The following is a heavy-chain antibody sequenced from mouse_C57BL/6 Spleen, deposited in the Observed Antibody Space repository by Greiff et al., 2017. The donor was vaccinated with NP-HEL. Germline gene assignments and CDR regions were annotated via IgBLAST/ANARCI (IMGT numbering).Heavy chain of an antibody. D-gene: IGHD2-3*01. Sequence: QVQLQQSGAELARPGASVKMSCKASGYTFTSYTMHWVKQRPGQGLEWIGYINPSSGYTKYNQKFKDKATLTADKSSSTAYMQLSSLTSEDSAVYYCARGDGYYFFAYWGQGTLVTVSA. CDR2: INPSSGYT. CDR1: GYTFTSYT. V-gene: IGHV1-4*01. CDR3: ARGDGYYFFAY. J-gene: IGHJ3*01.